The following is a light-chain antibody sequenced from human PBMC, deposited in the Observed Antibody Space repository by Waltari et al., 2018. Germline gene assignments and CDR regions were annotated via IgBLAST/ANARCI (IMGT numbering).Light chain of an antibody. CDR1: QGGGSN. Sequence: CRASQGGGSNLAWYQQIPGQAPRLLIYGASARATGIPARFSGSGSGTEFTLTISSLQSEDFAVYYCQQYNNWPQTFGQGTKLEIK. CDR3: QQYNNWPQT. J-gene: IGKJ2*01. CDR2: GAS. V-gene: IGKV3-15*01.